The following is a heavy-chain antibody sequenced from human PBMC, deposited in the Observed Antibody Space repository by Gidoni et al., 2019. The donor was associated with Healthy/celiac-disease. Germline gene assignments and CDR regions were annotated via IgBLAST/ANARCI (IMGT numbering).Heavy chain of an antibody. V-gene: IGHV3-23*01. D-gene: IGHD5-12*01. Sequence: EVQLLESGGGLVQPGGSLRLSCAASGFTVSSDAMSWVRQAPGKGLEWVSAISGGGGSTYYADSVQGRFTISRDHSKTTLYLQMNSLRAEDTAVYYCAKDSGSGNTDFDYWGQGTLVTVSS. CDR2: ISGGGGST. CDR3: AKDSGSGNTDFDY. CDR1: GFTVSSDA. J-gene: IGHJ4*02.